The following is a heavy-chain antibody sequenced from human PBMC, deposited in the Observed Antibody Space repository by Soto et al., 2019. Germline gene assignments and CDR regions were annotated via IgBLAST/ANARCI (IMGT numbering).Heavy chain of an antibody. CDR3: TRDPTFYCSGGSCYSNHFQH. J-gene: IGHJ1*01. D-gene: IGHD2-15*01. CDR1: GFTFGDYA. V-gene: IGHV3-49*03. Sequence: GGSLRLSCTASGFTFGDYAMSWFRQAPGKGLEWVGFIRSKAYGGTTEYAASVKGRFTISRDDSKSIAYLQMNSLKTEDTAVYYCTRDPTFYCSGGSCYSNHFQHWGQGTLVTVSS. CDR2: IRSKAYGGTT.